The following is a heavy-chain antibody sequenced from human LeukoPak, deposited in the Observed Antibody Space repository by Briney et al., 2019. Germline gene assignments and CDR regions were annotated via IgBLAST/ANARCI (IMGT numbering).Heavy chain of an antibody. CDR3: AKEGYSSSRSLDY. D-gene: IGHD6-6*01. V-gene: IGHV3-30*02. Sequence: PGTSLRLSCAASGFTLSSYGMHWVRQAPGKGLEWVAFIRYDGSNKYYADSVKGRFTISRDNSKNTLYLQMNSLRAEDTAVYYCAKEGYSSSRSLDYWGQGTLVTVSS. CDR2: IRYDGSNK. CDR1: GFTLSSYG. J-gene: IGHJ4*02.